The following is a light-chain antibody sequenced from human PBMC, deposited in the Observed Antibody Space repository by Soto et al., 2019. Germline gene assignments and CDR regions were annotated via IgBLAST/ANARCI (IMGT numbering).Light chain of an antibody. J-gene: IGKJ1*01. CDR3: QQYDNWLTGT. CDR1: QSVNIY. CDR2: GVS. Sequence: EIVMTQSPSTLSVSPVERATLSCRASQSVNIYLAWYQQRPGQAPRLLIFGVSSRATDIPDRFSGSGSGTEFTLTISSLQSEDFAVYYCQQYDNWLTGTFGQGTKVDIK. V-gene: IGKV3D-15*01.